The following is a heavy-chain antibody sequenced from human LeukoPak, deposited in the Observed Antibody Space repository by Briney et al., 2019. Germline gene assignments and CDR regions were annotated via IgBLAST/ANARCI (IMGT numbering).Heavy chain of an antibody. D-gene: IGHD1-26*01. V-gene: IGHV3-48*02. CDR2: ISSSSSTI. CDR3: ARALRLFAQGASSGY. CDR1: GFTFSSYS. J-gene: IGHJ4*02. Sequence: GGSLRLSCAASGFTFSSYSMNWVRQAPGKGLEWVSYISSSSSTIYYADSVKGRLTISRDNAKNSLYLQMNSLRDEDTAVYYCARALRLFAQGASSGYWGQGTLVTVSS.